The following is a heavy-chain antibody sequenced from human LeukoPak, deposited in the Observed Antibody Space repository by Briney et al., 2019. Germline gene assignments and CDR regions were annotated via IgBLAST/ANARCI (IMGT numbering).Heavy chain of an antibody. CDR1: VGFTTYDY. CDR3: ARGGGNRHFDS. CDR2: IHTTGST. V-gene: IGHV4-4*07. J-gene: IGHJ4*02. Sequence: SETLSLTCSVSVGFTTYDYWNWIRQPAGKAPEGIGRIHTTGSTNYNPSLKSRLTMTLDKSKKQFSLKVTSMTAADTALYYCARGGGNRHFDSWGQGILVTVSS. D-gene: IGHD2-15*01.